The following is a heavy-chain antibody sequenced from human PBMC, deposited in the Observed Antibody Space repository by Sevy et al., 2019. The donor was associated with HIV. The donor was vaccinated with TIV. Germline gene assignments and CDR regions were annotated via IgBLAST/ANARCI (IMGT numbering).Heavy chain of an antibody. J-gene: IGHJ4*02. CDR2: IYYSGST. V-gene: IGHV4-30-4*01. CDR3: ARRPYYDILAGYYKDYFDY. Sequence: SETLSLTCTVSGGSISSGDYYWSWIRQPPGKGLEWIGYIYYSGSTYYNPSLKSRVTISVDTSKNQFSLKLSSVTAAXXAVDYCARRPYYDILAGYYKDYFDYWGQGTLVTVSS. D-gene: IGHD3-9*01. CDR1: GGSISSGDYY.